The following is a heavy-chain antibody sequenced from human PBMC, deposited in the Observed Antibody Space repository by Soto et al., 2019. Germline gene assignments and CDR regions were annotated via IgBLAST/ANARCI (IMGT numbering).Heavy chain of an antibody. Sequence: GGSLRLSCAASGFTFSSYGMHWVRQAPGKGLEWVAVISYDGSNKYYADSVKGRFTNSRDNSKNTLYLQMNSLRAEDTAVYYCAKDKLRSGAMVRGVIGDYYYYYGMDVWGQGTTVTVSS. J-gene: IGHJ6*02. V-gene: IGHV3-30*18. CDR2: ISYDGSNK. D-gene: IGHD3-10*01. CDR1: GFTFSSYG. CDR3: AKDKLRSGAMVRGVIGDYYYYYGMDV.